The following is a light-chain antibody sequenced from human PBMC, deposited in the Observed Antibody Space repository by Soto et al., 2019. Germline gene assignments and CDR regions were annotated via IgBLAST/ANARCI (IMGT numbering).Light chain of an antibody. Sequence: DIQMTQSPSTLSASVGDRVTITCRASQSISSWLAWYQQKPGKAPKLLIYKASSLESGVPSRFSGSGSGTEFTLTISSLQSEDFAVYYCQQYNNWPPWTFGQGIKVDI. V-gene: IGKV1-5*03. CDR1: QSISSW. CDR2: KAS. CDR3: QQYNNWPPWT. J-gene: IGKJ1*01.